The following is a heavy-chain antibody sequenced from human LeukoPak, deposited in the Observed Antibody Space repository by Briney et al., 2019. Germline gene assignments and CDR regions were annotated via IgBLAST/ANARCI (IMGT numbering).Heavy chain of an antibody. CDR2: IREKGINK. CDR1: GFTYSPYA. V-gene: IGHV3-23*01. CDR3: AREGLSIVFGYDL. Sequence: PGRTLRLSCAPSGFTYSPYAMYWVREAPGKGREWVSSIREKGINKYYPEFVKCRFTISRDNSKTTLYLQMNSRRADDAAVYYCAREGLSIVFGYDLWGQGTMVTVSS. D-gene: IGHD3-22*01. J-gene: IGHJ3*01.